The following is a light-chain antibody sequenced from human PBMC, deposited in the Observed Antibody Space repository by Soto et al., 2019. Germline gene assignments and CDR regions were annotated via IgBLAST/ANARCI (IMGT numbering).Light chain of an antibody. CDR2: DAS. J-gene: IGKJ1*01. V-gene: IGKV1-5*01. CDR1: QSISKW. Sequence: DIQMTQSPSALSASVGDRVTITCRASQSISKWLAWYQQKPGKAPKLLIYDASILGSGVPSRFSGSGSGAEFTLTVSSRQHDDFAPYYCQHYNNYAPWTFGQGTRVDIK. CDR3: QHYNNYAPWT.